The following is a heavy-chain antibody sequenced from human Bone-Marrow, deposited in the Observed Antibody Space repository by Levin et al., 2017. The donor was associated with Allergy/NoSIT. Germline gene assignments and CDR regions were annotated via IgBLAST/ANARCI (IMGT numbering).Heavy chain of an antibody. J-gene: IGHJ1*01. D-gene: IGHD4/OR15-4a*01. CDR2: ISSDGHDA. CDR1: KFTFRNYA. Sequence: GESLKISCEAFKFTFRNYAMHWVRQTPGKGLEWLSIISSDGHDAYYADSVKGRFTTSRDNSNNTLFLQVNSLTDADTAVYYCARDLDFGAHSAGYLSYWGQGVLVTVSS. V-gene: IGHV3-30*04. CDR3: ARDLDFGAHSAGYLSY.